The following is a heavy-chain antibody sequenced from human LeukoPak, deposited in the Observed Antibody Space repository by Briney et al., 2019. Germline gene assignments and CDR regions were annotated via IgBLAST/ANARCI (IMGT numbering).Heavy chain of an antibody. V-gene: IGHV3-11*06. CDR2: ISSSSSYT. Sequence: GGSLRLSCAASGFTFSDYYMSWIRQAPGKGLELVSYISSSSSYTNYADSVKGRFTISRDNAKNSLYLQMNSLRAEDTAVYYCAREGVVYSNYDYWGQGTLVTVSS. CDR3: AREGVVYSNYDY. CDR1: GFTFSDYY. J-gene: IGHJ4*02. D-gene: IGHD4-11*01.